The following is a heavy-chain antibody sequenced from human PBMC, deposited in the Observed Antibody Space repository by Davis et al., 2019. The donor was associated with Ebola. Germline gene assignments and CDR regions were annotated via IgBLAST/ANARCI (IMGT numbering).Heavy chain of an antibody. D-gene: IGHD5-18*01. V-gene: IGHV3-53*01. CDR1: GFTVSSNY. Sequence: PGGSLRLSCAASGFTVSSNYMSWVRQAPGKGLEWVSVIYSGGSTYYADSVKGRFTISRDNSKNTLYLQMNSLKTEDTAVYYCARGSVGTAFRAFDIWGQGTMVTVSS. CDR2: IYSGGST. J-gene: IGHJ3*02. CDR3: ARGSVGTAFRAFDI.